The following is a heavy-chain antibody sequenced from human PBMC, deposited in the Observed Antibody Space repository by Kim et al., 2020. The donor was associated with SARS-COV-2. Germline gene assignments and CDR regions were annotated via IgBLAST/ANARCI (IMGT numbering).Heavy chain of an antibody. CDR3: AKALRQLSVALDY. D-gene: IGHD1-1*01. J-gene: IGHJ4*02. CDR2: VSSDAGIT. V-gene: IGHV3-23*01. Sequence: GGSLRLSCAASGFTFSSDAMSWVRQAPGKGLEWVSSVSSDAGITHYADSVKGRFTISRHNSKNMLYLQMNSLRAEDTALYYCAKALRQLSVALDYWGQGT. CDR1: GFTFSSDA.